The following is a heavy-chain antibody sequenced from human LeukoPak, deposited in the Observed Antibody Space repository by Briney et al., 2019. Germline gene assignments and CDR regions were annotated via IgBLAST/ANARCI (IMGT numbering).Heavy chain of an antibody. V-gene: IGHV3-74*01. CDR3: ASRSQGVEN. Sequence: PGGSLRLSCAAPGFTFSNYWMHWVRQAPGKGLMWVSRINSDGSSTNYADSVKGRFTISRDNAKNTLYLQMNSLRADDTAVYYCASRSQGVENWGQGTLVTVSS. J-gene: IGHJ4*02. CDR1: GFTFSNYW. D-gene: IGHD3-10*01. CDR2: INSDGSST.